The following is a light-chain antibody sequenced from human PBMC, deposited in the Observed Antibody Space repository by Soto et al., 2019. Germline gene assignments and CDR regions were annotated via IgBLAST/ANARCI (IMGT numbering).Light chain of an antibody. CDR1: HSVSSTY. Sequence: EIVLTQSPGTLSLSPGERATLSCRASHSVSSTYLAWYQQKPGQAPRLLIYGASSRAADIPDRFSGSGSGTDFTLTISRLEPEDFAVYYCQQYGSSSWTFGQGTKVE. CDR2: GAS. V-gene: IGKV3-20*01. CDR3: QQYGSSSWT. J-gene: IGKJ1*01.